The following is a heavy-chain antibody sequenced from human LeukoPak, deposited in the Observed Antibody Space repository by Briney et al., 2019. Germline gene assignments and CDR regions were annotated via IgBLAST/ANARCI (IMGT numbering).Heavy chain of an antibody. V-gene: IGHV3-30*03. CDR1: GFTFSSYG. CDR2: ISYDGSNK. J-gene: IGHJ4*02. CDR3: ARASYYYDSSGRYQVYYFDY. Sequence: GGSLRLSCAASGFTFSSYGMHWVRQAPGKGLEWVAVISYDGSNKYYADSVKGRFTISRDNSKNTLYLQMGSLRAEDMAVYYCARASYYYDSSGRYQVYYFDYWGQGTLVTVSS. D-gene: IGHD3-22*01.